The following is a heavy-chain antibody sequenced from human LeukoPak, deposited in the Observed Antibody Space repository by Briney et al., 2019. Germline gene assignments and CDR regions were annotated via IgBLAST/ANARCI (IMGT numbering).Heavy chain of an antibody. CDR3: ARAGGYCGRISCPYYFDY. CDR2: MNPNSGNT. Sequence: AASVKVSCKASGYTFTGYYMHWVRQAPGQGLEWMGWMNPNSGNTGYAQKLQGRVTMTRNTSISTAYMELSSLRSEDTAVYYCARAGGYCGRISCPYYFDYWGQGSLVAVSS. CDR1: GYTFTGYY. V-gene: IGHV1-8*02. D-gene: IGHD2-15*01. J-gene: IGHJ4*02.